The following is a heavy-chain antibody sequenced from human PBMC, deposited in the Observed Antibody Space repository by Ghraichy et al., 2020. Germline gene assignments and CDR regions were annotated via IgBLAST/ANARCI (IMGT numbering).Heavy chain of an antibody. D-gene: IGHD2-2*02. V-gene: IGHV4-39*01. CDR3: VRRSYSSDFDY. CDR1: GGSISSSSYY. CDR2: IYYSGST. J-gene: IGHJ4*02. Sequence: GSLRLSCTVSGGSISSSSYYWGWIRQPPGKGLEWIGSIYYSGSTYYNPSLKSRVTISVDTSKNQFSLKLSSVTAADTAVYYCVRRSYSSDFDYWGQGTLVTVSS.